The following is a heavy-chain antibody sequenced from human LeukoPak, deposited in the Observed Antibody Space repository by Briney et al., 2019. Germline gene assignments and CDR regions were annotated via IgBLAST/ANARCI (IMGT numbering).Heavy chain of an antibody. CDR2: IRSNSDGGTI. J-gene: IGHJ5*02. D-gene: IGHD3-22*01. V-gene: IGHV3-15*07. CDR1: GFTFSSYW. Sequence: PGGSLRLSCAASGFTFSSYWMNWVRQAPGKGLEWVGRIRSNSDGGTIDYAAPVKGRFTLSRDDSKTTLYLQMNSLQTEDTAVYYCATDFYDSTWGQGTLVTVSS. CDR3: ATDFYDST.